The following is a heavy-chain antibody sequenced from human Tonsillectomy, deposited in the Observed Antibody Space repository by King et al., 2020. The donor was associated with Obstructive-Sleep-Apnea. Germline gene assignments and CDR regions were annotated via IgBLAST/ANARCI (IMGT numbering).Heavy chain of an antibody. V-gene: IGHV7-4-1*02. CDR3: ATYSSGWIDY. J-gene: IGHJ4*02. CDR2: INTNTGNP. D-gene: IGHD6-19*01. CDR1: GYTFTRYS. Sequence: QLVQSGSELKKAGASVKVFCKASGYTFTRYSMNLLRQAPGQGLEWMVWINTNTGNPTYAQGFTGRFVFSLDTPVSTEYLQISSLKAEDTAVYYCATYSSGWIDYWGQGTLVTVSS.